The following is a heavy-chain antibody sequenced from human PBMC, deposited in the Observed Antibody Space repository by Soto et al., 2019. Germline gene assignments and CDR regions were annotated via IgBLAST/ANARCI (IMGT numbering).Heavy chain of an antibody. D-gene: IGHD2-2*01. CDR2: INHSGST. CDR1: GGSFSGYY. V-gene: IGHV4-34*01. Sequence: SETLSLTCAVYGGSFSGYYWSWIRQPPGKGLEWIGEINHSGSTNYNPSLKSRVTMSVDTSKNQFSLKLSSVTAADTAVYYCARGGYCSSTSCYFARHYYYGMDVWGQGTTVTVSS. J-gene: IGHJ6*02. CDR3: ARGGYCSSTSCYFARHYYYGMDV.